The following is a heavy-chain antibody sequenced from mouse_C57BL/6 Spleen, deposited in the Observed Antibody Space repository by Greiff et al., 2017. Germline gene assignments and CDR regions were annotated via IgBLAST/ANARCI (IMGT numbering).Heavy chain of an antibody. J-gene: IGHJ2*01. Sequence: EVQLQQSGPGLVKPSQSLSLTCSVTGYSITSGYYWNWIRQFPGNKLEWMGYISYDGSNNSNPSLKNRISITRDTSKNQFFLKLNSVTTEDTATYYCARDYGSPYFDYWGQGTTLTVSS. CDR3: ARDYGSPYFDY. V-gene: IGHV3-6*01. CDR1: GYSITSGYY. D-gene: IGHD1-1*01. CDR2: ISYDGSN.